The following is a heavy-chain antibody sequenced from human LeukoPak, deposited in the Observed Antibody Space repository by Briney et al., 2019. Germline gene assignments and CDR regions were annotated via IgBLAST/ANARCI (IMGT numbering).Heavy chain of an antibody. D-gene: IGHD1-26*01. CDR1: GFTFSSFA. J-gene: IGHJ4*02. CDR2: IYNSGGFT. V-gene: IGHV3-23*01. CDR3: AKAGGGSYWDY. Sequence: AGGSLRLSCAASGFTFSSFAMSWVRQAPGRGLEWVSSIYNSGGFTYYADSVQGRFTISRDNSKNTLYLQMNSLRVEDTAVYYCAKAGGGSYWDYWGQGTLVTVSS.